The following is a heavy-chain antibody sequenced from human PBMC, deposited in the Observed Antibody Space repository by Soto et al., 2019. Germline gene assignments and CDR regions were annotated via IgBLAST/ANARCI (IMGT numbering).Heavy chain of an antibody. V-gene: IGHV3-7*01. D-gene: IGHD3-9*01. CDR3: ARHRGYYDILTGYYTELKFDY. J-gene: IGHJ4*02. CDR1: GFTFSSYW. Sequence: TGGSLRLSCAASGFTFSSYWMSWVRQAPGKGLEWVANIKQDGSEKYYVDSVKGRFTISRDNAKNSLYLQMNSLRAEDTAVYYCARHRGYYDILTGYYTELKFDYWGQGTLVTVSS. CDR2: IKQDGSEK.